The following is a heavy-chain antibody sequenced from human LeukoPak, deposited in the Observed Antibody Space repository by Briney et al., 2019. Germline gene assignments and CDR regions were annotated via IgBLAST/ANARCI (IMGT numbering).Heavy chain of an antibody. Sequence: WVRQPPGKGLEWVSSISSSSSYIYYADSVKGRFTISRDNAKNSLYLQMNSLRAEDTAVYYCARAGLLWFGECWFDPWGQGTLVTVSS. J-gene: IGHJ5*02. CDR3: ARAGLLWFGECWFDP. V-gene: IGHV3-21*01. D-gene: IGHD3-10*01. CDR2: ISSSSSYI.